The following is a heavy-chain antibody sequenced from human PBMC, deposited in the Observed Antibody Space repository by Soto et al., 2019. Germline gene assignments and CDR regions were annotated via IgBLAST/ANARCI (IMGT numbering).Heavy chain of an antibody. V-gene: IGHV4-59*01. CDR3: ATGRVYYGSEF. J-gene: IGHJ4*02. CDR1: GGSIGSYD. D-gene: IGHD3-10*01. CDR2: VYYSATTNYKPST. Sequence: QVQLQESGPGLAKPSETLSLTCTIPGGSIGSYDWSWSRQPPGKGLELVGYVYYSATTNYKPSTNYNPSLESPVTISIDTSKNQFSLNLTSVTAADTAVYSGATGRVYYGSEFWGQGALVNASS.